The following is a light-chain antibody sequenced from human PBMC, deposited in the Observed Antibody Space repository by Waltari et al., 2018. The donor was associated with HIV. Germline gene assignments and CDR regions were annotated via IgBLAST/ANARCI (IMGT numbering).Light chain of an antibody. CDR2: VDSDGIH. J-gene: IGLJ3*02. CDR1: TEYSHYA. V-gene: IGLV4-69*01. Sequence: QLVVTQSSSASASLGASVKLTCTLTTEYSHYAIAWQQQQTDKDPRYVMKVDSDGIHTKGDGIPDRFSGSSAGADSFLIIASLQSEDEADYYCQTWGTGIVFGGGTKVTVL. CDR3: QTWGTGIV.